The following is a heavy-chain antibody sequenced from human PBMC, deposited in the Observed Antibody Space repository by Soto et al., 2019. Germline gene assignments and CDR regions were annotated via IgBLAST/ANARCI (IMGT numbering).Heavy chain of an antibody. Sequence: EVQLLESGGGLVQPGGSLRLSCVASGFTFSRYAMSWVRQAPGKGLDWVSSISGSGGRTYYADSVKGRFTLSRDNSKNTLHLQMNRLRAGDTAVYYCAKGILVKPPGTRAFDMWGQGTMVIVSS. CDR3: AKGILVKPPGTRAFDM. V-gene: IGHV3-23*01. CDR2: ISGSGGRT. D-gene: IGHD6-13*01. J-gene: IGHJ3*02. CDR1: GFTFSRYA.